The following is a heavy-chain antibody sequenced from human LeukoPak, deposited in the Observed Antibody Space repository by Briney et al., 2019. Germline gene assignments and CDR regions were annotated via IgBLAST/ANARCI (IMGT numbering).Heavy chain of an antibody. D-gene: IGHD2-2*01. CDR3: AKEKAGYCSSTSCFDGYDY. J-gene: IGHJ4*02. V-gene: IGHV3-30*02. CDR1: GFTFSSYG. CDR2: IRYDGSNK. Sequence: PSGGSLRLSCAASGFTFSSYGMHWVRQAPGKGLEWVAFIRYDGSNKYYADSVKGRFTISRDNSKNTLYLQLNSLRAEDTAVYYCAKEKAGYCSSTSCFDGYDYWGQGTLATVS.